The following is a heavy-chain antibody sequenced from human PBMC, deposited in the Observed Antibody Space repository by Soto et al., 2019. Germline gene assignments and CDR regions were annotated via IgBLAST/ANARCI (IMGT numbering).Heavy chain of an antibody. J-gene: IGHJ6*02. Sequence: GGSLRLSCAASGFTFSNAWMSWVRQAPGKGLEWVGRIKSKTDGGTTDYAAPVKGRFTISRDDSKNTLYLQMNSLKTEDTAVNYCTTDLDYYYYYGMDVWGQGTTVTVSS. CDR1: GFTFSNAW. V-gene: IGHV3-15*01. CDR2: IKSKTDGGTT. CDR3: TTDLDYYYYYGMDV.